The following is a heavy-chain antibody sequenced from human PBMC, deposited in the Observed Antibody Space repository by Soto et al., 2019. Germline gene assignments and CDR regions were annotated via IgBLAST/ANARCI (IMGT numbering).Heavy chain of an antibody. CDR3: AKGGTAGDIVPAAVDY. Sequence: GGSLRLSCEASGFTFSSYAMSWVRQAPGKRMEWVSAISGSGGGTYYADSVKGRMTISRDNSKNTLYLQMNSLRAEDTAVYYCAKGGTAGDIVPAAVDYWGQGTLGTVSS. CDR2: ISGSGGGT. CDR1: GFTFSSYA. D-gene: IGHD2-2*01. V-gene: IGHV3-23*01. J-gene: IGHJ4*02.